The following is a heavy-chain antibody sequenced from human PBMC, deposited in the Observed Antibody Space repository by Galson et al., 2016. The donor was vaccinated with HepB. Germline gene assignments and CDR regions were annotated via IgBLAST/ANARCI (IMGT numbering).Heavy chain of an antibody. Sequence: GSLRLSCAASGFTFSSHWMSWVRQAPGKGLEWVANIKESGSERDYVDSVKGRFTISRDNARNSLFLQMNSLRVEDTAVYYCADPPSGLWGQGTLVTVSS. CDR1: GFTFSSHW. CDR3: ADPPSGL. CDR2: IKESGSER. V-gene: IGHV3-7*01. J-gene: IGHJ1*01. D-gene: IGHD3-10*01.